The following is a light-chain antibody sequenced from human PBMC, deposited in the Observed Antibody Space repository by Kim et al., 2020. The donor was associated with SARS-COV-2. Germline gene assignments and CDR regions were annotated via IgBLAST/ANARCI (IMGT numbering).Light chain of an antibody. Sequence: SASVGDIVTITCQASYDIVNFLNWYQYKPGKAPKLLISDASNLQTGVPSRFSGSGSKTHFTLTISSLQPDDVATYYCQQSDTVPNTFGQGTKLEI. V-gene: IGKV1-33*01. CDR1: YDIVNF. CDR2: DAS. CDR3: QQSDTVPNT. J-gene: IGKJ2*01.